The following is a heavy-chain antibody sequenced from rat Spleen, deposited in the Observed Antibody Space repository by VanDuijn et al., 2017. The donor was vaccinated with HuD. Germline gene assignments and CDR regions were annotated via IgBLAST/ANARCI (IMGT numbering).Heavy chain of an antibody. CDR2: ISYGDGSGHSST. CDR3: ARQRGPSWFSY. V-gene: IGHV5-29*01. J-gene: IGHJ3*01. CDR1: GFTFSDYG. Sequence: EVQLVESGGGLVQPGRSLKLSCAASGFTFSDYGMAWVRQAPTKGLEWVATISYGDGSGHSSTYYRDSVKGRFTISRDNAKNTLYLQMNSLKSEDTATYYCARQRGPSWFSYWGQGTLVTVSS. D-gene: IGHD3-1*01.